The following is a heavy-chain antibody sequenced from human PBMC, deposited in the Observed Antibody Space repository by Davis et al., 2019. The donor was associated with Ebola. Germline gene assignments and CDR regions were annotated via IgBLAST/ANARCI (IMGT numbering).Heavy chain of an antibody. CDR1: GYSFINYP. CDR2: INVGDGDT. Sequence: ASVKVSCKASGYSFINYPINWVRQAPGQRLEWMGWINVGDGDTKYSQKFQGRVLITWDTSASTAYMDLSSLISEDTAVYYCARDFRSFDAYFSPNYGMDVWGQGTTVTVSS. D-gene: IGHD3-16*01. CDR3: ARDFRSFDAYFSPNYGMDV. V-gene: IGHV1-3*01. J-gene: IGHJ6*02.